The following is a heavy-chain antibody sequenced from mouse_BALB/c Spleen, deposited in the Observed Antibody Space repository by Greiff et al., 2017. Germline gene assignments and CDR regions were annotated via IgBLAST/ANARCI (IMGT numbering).Heavy chain of an antibody. J-gene: IGHJ2*01. CDR1: GFNIKDYY. CDR2: IDPENGDT. Sequence: VQLKQSGAELVRSGASVKLSCTASGFNIKDYYMHWVKQRPEQGLEWIGWIDPENGDTEYAPKFQGRATMTADTSSNTAYLQLSSLTSEDTAVYYCNAANYGSSFDYWGQGTTRTVSS. V-gene: IGHV14-4*02. CDR3: NAANYGSSFDY. D-gene: IGHD1-1*01.